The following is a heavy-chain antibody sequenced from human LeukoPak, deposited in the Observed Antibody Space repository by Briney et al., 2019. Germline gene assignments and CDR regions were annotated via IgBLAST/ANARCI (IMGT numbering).Heavy chain of an antibody. Sequence: ASVKVSCKTSGYSFTDYYMHWVRQAPGQGLEWMGWINPNSGGTSAAQKFQGRVTMTRDTSITTVYMGVSWLTSDDTAIYYCARADRLHGGPYLIGPWGQGTLVTVSS. D-gene: IGHD2-21*01. J-gene: IGHJ5*02. V-gene: IGHV1-2*02. CDR2: INPNSGGT. CDR3: ARADRLHGGPYLIGP. CDR1: GYSFTDYY.